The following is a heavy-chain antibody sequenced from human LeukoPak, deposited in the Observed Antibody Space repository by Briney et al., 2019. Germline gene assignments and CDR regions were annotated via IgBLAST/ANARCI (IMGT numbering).Heavy chain of an antibody. Sequence: SETLSLTCTVSGGSISSYYWSWIRQPPGKGLEWIGYIYYSGSTNYNPSLKSRVTISVDTSKNQFSLKLSSVTAADTAVYYCARVGVVVTAIYYWGQGTLVTVSS. CDR2: IYYSGST. CDR3: ARVGVVVTAIYY. J-gene: IGHJ4*02. D-gene: IGHD2-21*02. CDR1: GGSISSYY. V-gene: IGHV4-59*08.